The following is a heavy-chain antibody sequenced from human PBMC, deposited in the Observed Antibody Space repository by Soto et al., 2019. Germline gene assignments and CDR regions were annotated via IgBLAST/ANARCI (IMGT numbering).Heavy chain of an antibody. J-gene: IGHJ4*02. CDR2: ITPFSGDV. D-gene: IGHD1-26*01. V-gene: IGHV1-45*02. CDR1: GNTFTYRY. Sequence: QMQLVQSGAEVKRTGSTVTVSCKALGNTFTYRYLHWVRQAPGQALEWMGWITPFSGDVHYAQKFQERVTITGARSINTAYMRMSSLRPEDTAMYYCASGGAGSGPFTWELPDHWGQGTLVTVSS. CDR3: ASGGAGSGPFTWELPDH.